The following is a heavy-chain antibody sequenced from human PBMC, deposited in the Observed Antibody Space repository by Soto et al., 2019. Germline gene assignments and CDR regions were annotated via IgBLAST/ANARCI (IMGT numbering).Heavy chain of an antibody. V-gene: IGHV3-7*02. CDR3: ATHDGPAAAGLVLDF. Sequence: EVQLVESGGGLVQPGGSLRLSCEASGFTFSSRWMTWVRQGPGKGLEWVANIKQDENGKDYVDSVKGRFTISRDNASNSLNLQMNSLRAEDTAVYYCATHDGPAAAGLVLDFWGQGTLVTVSS. CDR2: IKQDENGK. CDR1: GFTFSSRW. J-gene: IGHJ4*02. D-gene: IGHD6-13*01.